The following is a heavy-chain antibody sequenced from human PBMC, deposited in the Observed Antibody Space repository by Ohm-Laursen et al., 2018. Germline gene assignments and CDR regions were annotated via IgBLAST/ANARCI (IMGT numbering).Heavy chain of an antibody. V-gene: IGHV3-11*01. CDR1: GFTFSDFY. Sequence: SLRLSCTASGFTFSDFYMSWIRQAPGKGLECVSYISSSTIYHADSVKGRFTISRDITKNSLYLQMNSLRAEDTAVYYCASLIRCSGGSCYEYWGRGTLVTVSS. J-gene: IGHJ4*02. CDR2: ISSSTI. CDR3: ASLIRCSGGSCYEY. D-gene: IGHD2-15*01.